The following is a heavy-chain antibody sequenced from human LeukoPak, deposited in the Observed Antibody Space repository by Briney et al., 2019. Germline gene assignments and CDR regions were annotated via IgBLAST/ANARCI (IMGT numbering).Heavy chain of an antibody. CDR1: GYTFTGYY. CDR3: ARGSRSSWYRYFDY. V-gene: IGHV1-2*04. D-gene: IGHD6-13*01. CDR2: INPNIGGT. J-gene: IGHJ4*02. Sequence: ASVKVSCKASGYTFTGYYMHWVRQAPGQGLEWMGWINPNIGGTNYAQKFQGWVTMTRDTSISTAYIELSRLRSDDTAVYYCARGSRSSWYRYFDYWGQGTLVTVSS.